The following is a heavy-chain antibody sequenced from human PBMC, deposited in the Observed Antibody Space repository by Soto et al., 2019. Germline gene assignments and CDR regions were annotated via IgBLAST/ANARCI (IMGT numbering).Heavy chain of an antibody. D-gene: IGHD4-17*01. CDR2: IYYSGST. CDR3: TRYPSMAPSTPTYGILF. V-gene: IGHV4-59*01. J-gene: IGHJ6*02. CDR1: GGSISSYY. Sequence: PSETLALACTVSGGSISSYYWSWIRQRPGKGLEWIGYIYYSGSTNYNPSLKSRVTLSVDTSKNQFSLKLSSVTAADTAVYYCTRYPSMAPSTPTYGILFWGHATTITV.